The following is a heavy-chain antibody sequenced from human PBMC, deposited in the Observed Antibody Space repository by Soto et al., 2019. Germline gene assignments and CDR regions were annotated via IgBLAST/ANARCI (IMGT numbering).Heavy chain of an antibody. CDR2: IYYGGTT. V-gene: IGHV4-38-2*01. D-gene: IGHD2-15*01. J-gene: IGHJ4*02. CDR1: VEPMTGGYY. CDR3: ARGWYYFDF. Sequence: SETLSLTCDVSVEPMTGGYYWGWIRRSPGKGLEWIGSIYYGGTTYYNPSLRSRLAISIDTSKNQFSLRLTSVTAADTALYFCARGWYYFDFWGRGTLVTVSS.